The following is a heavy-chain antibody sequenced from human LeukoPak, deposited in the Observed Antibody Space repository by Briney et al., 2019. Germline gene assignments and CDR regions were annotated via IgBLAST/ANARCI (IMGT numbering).Heavy chain of an antibody. V-gene: IGHV3-74*01. CDR3: AKSPLTTVTHGLFDY. CDR1: GFTVSSYW. J-gene: IGHJ4*02. D-gene: IGHD4-11*01. Sequence: GGSLRLSCAASGFTVSSYWMQWVRQAPGKGLVWVSRIDGDGSSTNYADSVKGRFTISRDNSKNTLYLQMNSLRAEDTAVYYCAKSPLTTVTHGLFDYWGQGTLVTVSS. CDR2: IDGDGSST.